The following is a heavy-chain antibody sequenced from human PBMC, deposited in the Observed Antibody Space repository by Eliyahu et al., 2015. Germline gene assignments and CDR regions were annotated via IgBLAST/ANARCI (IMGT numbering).Heavy chain of an antibody. J-gene: IGHJ4*02. V-gene: IGHV3-15*01. CDR1: XATFTTXW. CDR3: TTDLPNWGAHSFDY. Sequence: EVQLVESGGGFVKSGGSLRVSCSAFXATFTTXWMRWVRQGPGKGLEWVARIKSKGAGGTTDYAAPVKGRFIISRDDCTDMFYLQMNDLKTEDTAVYYCTTDLPNWGAHSFDYWGRGTLVTVSS. D-gene: IGHD7-27*01. CDR2: IKSKGAGGTT.